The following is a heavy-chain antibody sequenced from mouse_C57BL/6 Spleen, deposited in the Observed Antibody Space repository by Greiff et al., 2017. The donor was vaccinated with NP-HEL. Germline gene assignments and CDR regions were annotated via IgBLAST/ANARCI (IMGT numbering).Heavy chain of an antibody. D-gene: IGHD2-1*01. CDR1: GISITTGHYR. CDR2: IYYSGTI. Sequence: EVKLVESGPGLVKPSQTVFLTCTVTGISITTGHYRWSWIRQFPGNKLEWIGYIYYSGTITYNPSLTSRTTITRDTPKNQFFLEMNSLTAEDTATYYCARENGNYYAMDYWGQGTSVTVSS. V-gene: IGHV3-5*01. J-gene: IGHJ4*01. CDR3: ARENGNYYAMDY.